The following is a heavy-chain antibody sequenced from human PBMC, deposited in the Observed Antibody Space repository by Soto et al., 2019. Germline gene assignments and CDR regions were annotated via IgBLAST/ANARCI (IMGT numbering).Heavy chain of an antibody. CDR1: GDSVSSTSGA. D-gene: IGHD3-16*01. J-gene: IGHJ4*02. Sequence: QSQTLSLPCVISGDSVSSTSGAWSWIRQSPTRGLEWLGRTYYRSKWFNDYAVAVKSRITINPDTSKNQFSLQLNSVTPEDTAVYYCARMARLVPPTWGQGTLVTVSS. CDR2: TYYRSKWFN. V-gene: IGHV6-1*01. CDR3: ARMARLVPPT.